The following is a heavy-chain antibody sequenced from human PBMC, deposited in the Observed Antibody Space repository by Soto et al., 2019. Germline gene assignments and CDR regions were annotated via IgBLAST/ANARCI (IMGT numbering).Heavy chain of an antibody. CDR1: GFTFSSYW. V-gene: IGHV3-74*01. CDR3: ASERTIAAPGRDYYYGMDV. J-gene: IGHJ6*02. CDR2: INSDGSST. Sequence: EVQLVESGGGLVQPGGSLRLSCAASGFTFSSYWMHWVRQAPGKGLVWVSRINSDGSSTSYADSVKGRFTISRDNAKNTLYLQMNSLRAEDTAVYYCASERTIAAPGRDYYYGMDVWGQGTTVTVSS. D-gene: IGHD6-13*01.